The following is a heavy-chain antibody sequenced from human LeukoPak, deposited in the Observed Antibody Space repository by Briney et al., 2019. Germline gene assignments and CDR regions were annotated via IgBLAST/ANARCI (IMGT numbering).Heavy chain of an antibody. V-gene: IGHV3-23*01. D-gene: IGHD3-16*01. Sequence: PGGSLRLSCAASGFTFSSYGMNWVRQAPGKGLEWVSAISGSGDSTYYADSVKGRFTISRDNSKNTLYLQMNSLRAEDTAVYYCAKTGLRFCDYWGQGTLVTVSS. J-gene: IGHJ4*02. CDR1: GFTFSSYG. CDR2: ISGSGDST. CDR3: AKTGLRFCDY.